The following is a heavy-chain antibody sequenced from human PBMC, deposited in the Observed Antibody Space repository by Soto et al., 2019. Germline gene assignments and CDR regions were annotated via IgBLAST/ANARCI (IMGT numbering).Heavy chain of an antibody. CDR2: IYYSGST. D-gene: IGHD2-2*01. J-gene: IGHJ6*02. V-gene: IGHV4-39*01. CDR3: ARQSAANVYYYYGMDV. Sequence: SETLSLTCTVSGGSISSSSYYWGWIRQPPGKGLEWIGSIYYSGSTYYNPSLKSRVTISVDTSKNQFSLKLSSVTAADTAVYYCARQSAANVYYYYGMDVWGQGTTVTVSS. CDR1: GGSISSSSYY.